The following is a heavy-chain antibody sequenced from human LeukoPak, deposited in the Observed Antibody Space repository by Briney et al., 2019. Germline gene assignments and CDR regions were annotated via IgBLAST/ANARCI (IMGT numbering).Heavy chain of an antibody. J-gene: IGHJ4*02. V-gene: IGHV3-21*01. CDR1: GFTFSSYS. CDR3: ARDLYSYGYASGDY. D-gene: IGHD5-18*01. Sequence: GGSLRLSCAASGFTFSSYSMNWVRQAPGKGLEWVSSISSSSSYIYYADSVKGRFTISRDNAKNLLYLQMNSLRAEDTAVYYCARDLYSYGYASGDYWGQGTLVTVSS. CDR2: ISSSSSYI.